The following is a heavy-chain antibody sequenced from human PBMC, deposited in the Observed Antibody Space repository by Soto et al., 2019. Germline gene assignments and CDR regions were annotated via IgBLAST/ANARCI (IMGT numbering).Heavy chain of an antibody. V-gene: IGHV1-46*01. J-gene: IGHJ6*02. D-gene: IGHD2-2*01. CDR1: GYTFTSYY. CDR2: INPSCGST. Sequence: QVQLVQSGAEVKKPGASVKVSCKASGYTFTSYYMHWVRQAPGQGLEWMGIINPSCGSTSYAQKFQGRVTMTRDTATSTVYMELSSLRSEDTAVYYCAREGTSAYCMDVWGQGTTVTVSS. CDR3: AREGTSAYCMDV.